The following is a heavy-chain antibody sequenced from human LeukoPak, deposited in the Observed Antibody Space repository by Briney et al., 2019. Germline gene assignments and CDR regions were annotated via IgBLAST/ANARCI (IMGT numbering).Heavy chain of an antibody. Sequence: GGSLRLSCAASGFTFSSYAMHWVRQAPGKGLEWVAVISYDGSNKYYADSVKGRFTISRDNSKNTLYLQMNSLRAEDTAVYYCARENYRSSTSCYYYYYYGMDVWGQGTTVTVSS. CDR1: GFTFSSYA. CDR3: ARENYRSSTSCYYYYYYGMDV. J-gene: IGHJ6*02. V-gene: IGHV3-30-3*01. CDR2: ISYDGSNK. D-gene: IGHD2-2*01.